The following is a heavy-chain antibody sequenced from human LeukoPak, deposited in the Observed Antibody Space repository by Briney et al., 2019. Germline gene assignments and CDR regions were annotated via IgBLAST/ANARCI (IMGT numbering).Heavy chain of an antibody. D-gene: IGHD1-26*01. CDR1: GYSFTSYW. V-gene: IGHV5-51*01. CDR3: ARHGPELLSAFGI. J-gene: IGHJ3*02. CDR2: IYPGDSDT. Sequence: GESLKISCKGSGYSFTSYWIGWVRQMPGKGLEWMGIIYPGDSDTRYGPSFQGQVTISADKSISTAYLQWSSLKASDTAMYYCARHGPELLSAFGIWGQGKMVTVSS.